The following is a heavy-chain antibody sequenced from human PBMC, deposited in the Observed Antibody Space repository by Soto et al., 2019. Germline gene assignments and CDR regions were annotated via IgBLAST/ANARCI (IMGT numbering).Heavy chain of an antibody. J-gene: IGHJ4*02. CDR3: ATVRGAYYDILTGYFFDY. CDR2: FDPEDGET. Sequence: ASVKVSCKVSGYTLTELSMHWVRQAPGKGLEWMGGFDPEDGETIYAQKFQGRVTMTEDTSTDTAYMELSSMRSEDTAVYYCATVRGAYYDILTGYFFDYWGKGTRVTVSS. D-gene: IGHD3-9*01. CDR1: GYTLTELS. V-gene: IGHV1-24*01.